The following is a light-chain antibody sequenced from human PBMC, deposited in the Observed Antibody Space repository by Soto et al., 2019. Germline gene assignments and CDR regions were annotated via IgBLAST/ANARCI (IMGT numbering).Light chain of an antibody. V-gene: IGKV3-20*01. J-gene: IGKJ2*01. Sequence: EIVLTQSPGNLSLSPGERATLSCRASRSVSASYLAWYQQKPGQAPRLLIYGASSRATAFPDRFSGSGSGTDFTLTISRLEPEDSAVYYCQQYDTSATFGQGTKLEI. CDR1: RSVSASY. CDR2: GAS. CDR3: QQYDTSAT.